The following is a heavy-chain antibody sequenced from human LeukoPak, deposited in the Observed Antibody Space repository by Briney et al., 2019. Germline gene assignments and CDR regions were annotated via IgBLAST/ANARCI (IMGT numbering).Heavy chain of an antibody. CDR2: IYHSGST. V-gene: IGHV4-30-2*01. D-gene: IGHD6-6*01. CDR1: GYSISSGGYY. J-gene: IGHJ4*02. CDR3: ARDDSYSSSHPFDY. Sequence: PSETLSLTCAVSGYSISSGGYYWSWIRRPPGKGLEWIGYIYHSGSTYYNPSLKSRVTISVDRSKNQFSLKLSSVTAADTAVYYCARDDSYSSSHPFDYWGQGTLVTVPS.